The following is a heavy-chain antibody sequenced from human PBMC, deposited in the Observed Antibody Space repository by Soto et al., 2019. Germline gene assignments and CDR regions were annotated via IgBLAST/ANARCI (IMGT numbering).Heavy chain of an antibody. CDR1: GGSISSYY. V-gene: IGHV4-59*08. CDR3: ARLRTSMTPFDY. J-gene: IGHJ4*02. CDR2: IYYGGTT. D-gene: IGHD3-3*02. Sequence: PSETLSLTCTVSGGSISSYYWSWIRQSPGKGLEWIGYIYYGGTTNYNPSLKSRVTISVDTSKNQFSLKLSSVTAADTAVYYCARLRTSMTPFDYWGQGTLVTVSS.